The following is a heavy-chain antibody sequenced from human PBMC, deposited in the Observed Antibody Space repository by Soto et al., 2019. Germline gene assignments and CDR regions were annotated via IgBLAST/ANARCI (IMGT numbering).Heavy chain of an antibody. Sequence: QITLKESGPTLVKSTQTLTLTCTFSGFSLSTSGVGVGWIRQPPGKALEWLALIYWDDDKRYSPSLKSRLTITKDTSKNQVVLTMTNMDPVDTATYYCAHRRRYYDSSGYYYLDYWGQGTLVTVSS. J-gene: IGHJ4*02. CDR2: IYWDDDK. CDR3: AHRRRYYDSSGYYYLDY. V-gene: IGHV2-5*02. CDR1: GFSLSTSGVG. D-gene: IGHD3-22*01.